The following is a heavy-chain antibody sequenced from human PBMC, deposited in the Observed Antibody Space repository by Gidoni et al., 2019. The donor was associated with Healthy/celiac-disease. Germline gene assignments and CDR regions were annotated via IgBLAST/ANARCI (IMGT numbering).Heavy chain of an antibody. J-gene: IGHJ4*02. V-gene: IGHV3-30*04. CDR3: AKDRVAVAGTGDY. Sequence: QVQLVESGGGVVQPGRSLRLSCAASGFTFSSYAMHWVRQAPGKGLEWVAVISYDGSNKYYADSVKGRFTISRDNSKNTLYLQMNSLRAEDTAVYYCAKDRVAVAGTGDYWSQGTLVTVSS. CDR2: ISYDGSNK. D-gene: IGHD6-19*01. CDR1: GFTFSSYA.